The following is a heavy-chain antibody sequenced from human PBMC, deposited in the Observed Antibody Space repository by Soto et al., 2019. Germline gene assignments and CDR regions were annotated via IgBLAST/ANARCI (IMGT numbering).Heavy chain of an antibody. CDR2: ISAYNGTT. CDR3: ARDITAMFCNWFDP. D-gene: IGHD5-18*01. V-gene: IGHV1-18*01. CDR1: GYTLTGYG. Sequence: VKVSCKDYGYTLTGYGIRRVRQAPGQGLEWMGWISAYNGTTNYTQKLQGRVTMTTDTSTSTAYMELRSLRSDEKAVYYRARDITAMFCNWFDPWRQGSLDTVTS. J-gene: IGHJ5*02.